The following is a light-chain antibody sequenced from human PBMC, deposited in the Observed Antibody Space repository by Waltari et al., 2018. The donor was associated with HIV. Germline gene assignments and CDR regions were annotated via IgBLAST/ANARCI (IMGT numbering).Light chain of an antibody. CDR1: SSDAGDYNS. Sequence: QSALTQPASVSGSPGQSLTISCTGTSSDAGDYNSVSWYQQHPGKAPKLIIYDVSNRPSGVSNRFSGSKSGNTASLTISGLQTEDEADYYCSSYTSSSTRVFGTGTKVTVL. V-gene: IGLV2-14*01. J-gene: IGLJ1*01. CDR3: SSYTSSSTRV. CDR2: DVS.